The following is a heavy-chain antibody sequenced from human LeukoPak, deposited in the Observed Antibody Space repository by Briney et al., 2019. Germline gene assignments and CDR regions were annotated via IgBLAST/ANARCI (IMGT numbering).Heavy chain of an antibody. J-gene: IGHJ4*02. CDR2: ISFDGSNE. Sequence: SCKVSGYTLTELSMHWVRQAPGKGLEWVAIISFDGSNEYYADSVKGRFTISRDNSKNTLYLQMNSLRAEDTAVYYCARDPDYYGSGSFLDYWGQGTRVTVSS. D-gene: IGHD3-10*01. CDR3: ARDPDYYGSGSFLDY. CDR1: GYTLTELS. V-gene: IGHV3-30-3*01.